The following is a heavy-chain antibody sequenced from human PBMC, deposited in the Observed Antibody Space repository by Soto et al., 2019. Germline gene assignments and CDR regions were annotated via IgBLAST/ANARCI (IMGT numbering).Heavy chain of an antibody. CDR1: GFTFSSYG. CDR2: ISYDGSNK. J-gene: IGHJ6*02. V-gene: IGHV3-30*18. Sequence: GGSLRLSCAASGFTFSSYGMHWVRQAPGKGLEWVAVISYDGSNKYYADSVKGRFTISRDNSKNTLYLQMNSLRAEDTAVYYCAKDRVTGKRYYYYGMDVWGQGTTVTVSS. CDR3: AKDRVTGKRYYYYGMDV. D-gene: IGHD1-20*01.